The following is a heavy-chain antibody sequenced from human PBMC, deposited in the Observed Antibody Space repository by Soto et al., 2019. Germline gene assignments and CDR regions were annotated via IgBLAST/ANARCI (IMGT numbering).Heavy chain of an antibody. CDR3: ARDGYYDSSGYRSDFDY. J-gene: IGHJ4*02. D-gene: IGHD3-22*01. CDR1: GYTFTSYG. Sequence: QVQLVQSGAEVKKPGASVKVSCKASGYTFTSYGLSWVRQAPGQGLEWMGWVIAYNGNTNYAQKLQGSVTMTTDTSTSTAYMELRGLRSDDTAVYYCARDGYYDSSGYRSDFDYWGQGTLVTVSS. CDR2: VIAYNGNT. V-gene: IGHV1-18*01.